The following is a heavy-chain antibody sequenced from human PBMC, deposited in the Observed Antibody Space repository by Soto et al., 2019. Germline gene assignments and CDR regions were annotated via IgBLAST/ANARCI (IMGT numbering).Heavy chain of an antibody. CDR2: FIPIFGTA. V-gene: IGHV1-69*13. J-gene: IGHJ5*02. CDR3: ARTLFGWGIWFDP. Sequence: SVKVSCKASGGTFSSYAISWVRQAPGQGLEWMGGFIPIFGTANYAQKFQGRVTITADESTSTAYMELSSLRSEDTAVYYCARTLFGWGIWFDPWGQGTLVTVSS. CDR1: GGTFSSYA. D-gene: IGHD3-10*02.